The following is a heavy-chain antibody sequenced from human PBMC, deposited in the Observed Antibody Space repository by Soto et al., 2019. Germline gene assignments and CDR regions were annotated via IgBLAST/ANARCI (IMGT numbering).Heavy chain of an antibody. CDR3: VRGDPGACSSTSCGDAFDL. CDR2: VYYSGST. V-gene: IGHV4-30-4*01. CDR1: GVSITSSDYY. J-gene: IGHJ3*01. Sequence: QVQLQESGPGLVNPSQTLSLTCTVSGVSITSSDYYWHWIRQPPGKVLEWIGSVYYSGSTYYSPSLGSCASISVDASQNQFTLKLSAVTAADTAVYYCVRGDPGACSSTSCGDAFDLWGGGAMVAFSS. D-gene: IGHD2-2*01.